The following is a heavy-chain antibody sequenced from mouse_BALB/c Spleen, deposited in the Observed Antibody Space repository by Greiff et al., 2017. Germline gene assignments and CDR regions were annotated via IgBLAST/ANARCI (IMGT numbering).Heavy chain of an antibody. J-gene: IGHJ4*01. Sequence: QVQLQQSGAELVRPGVSVKISCKGSGYTFTDYAMHWVKQSHAKSLEWIGVISTYYGDASYNQKFKGKATMTVDKSSSTAYMELARLTSEDSAIYYCARNYGSLYAMDYWGQGTSVTVSS. CDR1: GYTFTDYA. D-gene: IGHD1-1*01. CDR3: ARNYGSLYAMDY. CDR2: ISTYYGDA. V-gene: IGHV1S137*01.